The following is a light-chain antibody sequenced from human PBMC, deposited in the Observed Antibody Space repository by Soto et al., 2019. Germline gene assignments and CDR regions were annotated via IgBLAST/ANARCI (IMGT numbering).Light chain of an antibody. CDR1: QGIRND. Sequence: AIQMTQSPSSLSSSVGDRVTITCRASQGIRNDLVWYQQKPGKAPKLLIYAASSLHSGVPSRFSGSGSGTDFTLTISSLHPEDFATYYCLQDYNFPYTFGQGTKLEIK. CDR3: LQDYNFPYT. J-gene: IGKJ2*01. CDR2: AAS. V-gene: IGKV1-6*01.